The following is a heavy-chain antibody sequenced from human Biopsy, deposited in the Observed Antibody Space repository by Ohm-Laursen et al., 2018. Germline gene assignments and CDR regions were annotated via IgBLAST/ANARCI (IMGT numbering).Heavy chain of an antibody. J-gene: IGHJ6*02. D-gene: IGHD3-22*01. CDR1: GESFNGYY. V-gene: IGHV4-34*01. CDR3: VRGVDYYDPYHYYALDV. CDR2: INHSGRT. Sequence: GTLSLTWAVYGESFNGYYWSWIRQTPGKGLEWIGEINHSGRTNYSPSLKSRVTTSVDTSKNQFSLKVRSVTAADTAVYYCVRGVDYYDPYHYYALDVWGQGTTVTVSS.